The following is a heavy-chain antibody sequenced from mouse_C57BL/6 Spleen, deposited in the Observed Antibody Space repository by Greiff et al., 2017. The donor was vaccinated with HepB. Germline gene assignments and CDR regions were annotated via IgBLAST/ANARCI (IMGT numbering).Heavy chain of an antibody. Sequence: LVESGPELVKPGASVKISCKASGYAFSSSWMNWVKQRPGEGLEWIGRIYPGDGDTNYNGKFKGKATLTADKSSSTAYMQLSSLTSEDSAVYFCARGGSGGLVDYWGQGTTLTVSS. D-gene: IGHD3-1*01. J-gene: IGHJ2*01. CDR1: GYAFSSSW. V-gene: IGHV1-82*01. CDR2: IYPGDGDT. CDR3: ARGGSGGLVDY.